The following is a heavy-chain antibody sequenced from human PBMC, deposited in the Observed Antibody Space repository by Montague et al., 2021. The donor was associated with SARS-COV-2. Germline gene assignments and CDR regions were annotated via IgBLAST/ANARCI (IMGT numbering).Heavy chain of an antibody. V-gene: IGHV4-59*01. D-gene: IGHD6-13*01. CDR1: GGSISRYS. CDR2: IYNSGST. CDR3: ARVGRGSSWYEVAFDI. Sequence: SETLSLTCTVSGGSISRYSWTWIRQPPGKGLEWIGYIYNSGSTNYNPSLTCRVTISVDTSKNQFSLKLSSVAAADTAVYYCARVGRGSSWYEVAFDIWGRGTMVTVSS. J-gene: IGHJ3*02.